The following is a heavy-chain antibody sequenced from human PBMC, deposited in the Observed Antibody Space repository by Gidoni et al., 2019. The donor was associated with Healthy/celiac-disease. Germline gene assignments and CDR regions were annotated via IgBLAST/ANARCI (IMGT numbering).Heavy chain of an antibody. D-gene: IGHD3-22*01. CDR3: ARAQTDYYDSSGYLDY. V-gene: IGHV3-48*03. CDR2: ISSSGSTI. CDR1: GFTFSSYE. Sequence: EVQLVESGGGLVQPGGSLRLSCAASGFTFSSYEMNWVRQAPGKGLEWVSYISSSGSTIYYADSVKGRFTISRDNAKNSLYLQMNSLRAEDTAVYYCARAQTDYYDSSGYLDYWGQGTLVTVSS. J-gene: IGHJ4*02.